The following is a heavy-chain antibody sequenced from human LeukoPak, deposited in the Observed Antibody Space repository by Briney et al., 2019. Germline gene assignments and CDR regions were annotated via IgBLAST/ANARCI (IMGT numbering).Heavy chain of an antibody. CDR2: ISAYNGNI. Sequence: ASVKVSCKASGYTFTNYGISWVRQAPGQGLEWMGWISAYNGNINYAQKLQGRVTMTTDTSTSTAYMELRSLRSDDTAVYYCARVYEKEYSSSWYDAFDIWGQGTMVTVSS. CDR1: GYTFTNYG. V-gene: IGHV1-18*01. D-gene: IGHD6-13*01. J-gene: IGHJ3*02. CDR3: ARVYEKEYSSSWYDAFDI.